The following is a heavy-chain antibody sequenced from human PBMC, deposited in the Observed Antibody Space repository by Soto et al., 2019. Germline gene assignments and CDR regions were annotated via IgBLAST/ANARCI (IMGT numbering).Heavy chain of an antibody. V-gene: IGHV1-2*02. Sequence: QVQLVQSGAEVKKPGASVKVSCKASGYTFIAYYTHWVRQAPGRGLEWMGWIIPNSGGTNYAQKFQGRVNMTRDTSISSAYMELSRLTSDDTAVYYCARVALYSGSLHLAYWGQGTLVTVSS. CDR1: GYTFIAYY. J-gene: IGHJ4*02. CDR2: IIPNSGGT. D-gene: IGHD1-26*01. CDR3: ARVALYSGSLHLAY.